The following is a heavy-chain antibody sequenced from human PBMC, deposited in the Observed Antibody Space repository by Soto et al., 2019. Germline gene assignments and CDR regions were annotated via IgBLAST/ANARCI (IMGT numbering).Heavy chain of an antibody. D-gene: IGHD3-10*01. J-gene: IGHJ3*02. CDR1: GGSISSSSYY. Sequence: SETLSHTCTVSGGSISSSSYYWGWIRQPPGKGLEWIGSIYYSGSTYYNPSLKSRVTISVDTSKNQFSLKLSSVTAADTAVYYCAKGGSGSYSNAFDIWGQGTRVTVSS. V-gene: IGHV4-39*01. CDR2: IYYSGST. CDR3: AKGGSGSYSNAFDI.